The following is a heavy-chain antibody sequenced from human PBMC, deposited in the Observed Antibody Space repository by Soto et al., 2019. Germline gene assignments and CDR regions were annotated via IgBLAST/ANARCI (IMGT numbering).Heavy chain of an antibody. CDR3: ARDAQGAAPY. Sequence: SETLSLTCTVSGGPIINGDSYLNWIRQHPEKGLEWMGYINYRGTTNYNPALKSRILISIDTSKNQFSLRLTSVTAADTAVYYCARDAQGAAPYGGQETLVTVSS. J-gene: IGHJ4*02. CDR2: INYRGTT. D-gene: IGHD6-13*01. V-gene: IGHV4-31*03. CDR1: GGPIINGDSY.